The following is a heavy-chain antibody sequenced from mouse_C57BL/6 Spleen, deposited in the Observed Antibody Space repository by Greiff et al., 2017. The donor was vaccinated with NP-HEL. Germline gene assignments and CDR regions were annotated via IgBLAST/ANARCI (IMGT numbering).Heavy chain of an antibody. CDR1: GYAFTNYL. CDR2: INPGSGGT. CDR3: ARDGPYAMDY. V-gene: IGHV1-54*01. Sequence: VQLQQSGAELVRPGTSVKVSCKASGYAFTNYLIEWVKQRPGQGLEWIGVINPGSGGTNYNEKFKGKATLTADKSSSTAYMQLSRLTSEDSAVDFCARDGPYAMDYWGQGTSVTVSS. D-gene: IGHD2-3*01. J-gene: IGHJ4*01.